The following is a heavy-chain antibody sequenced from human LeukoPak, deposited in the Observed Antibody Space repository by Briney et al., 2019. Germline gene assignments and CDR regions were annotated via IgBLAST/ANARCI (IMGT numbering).Heavy chain of an antibody. D-gene: IGHD6-13*01. V-gene: IGHV3-30*04. CDR3: AKERDISSSWYLSNYFDY. Sequence: GGSLRLSCAASGFTFSSYAMHWVRQAPGKGLEWVAVISYDGSNKYYADSVKGRFTTSRDNSKSTLYLQMNSLRAEDTAVYYCAKERDISSSWYLSNYFDYWGQGTLVIVSS. J-gene: IGHJ4*02. CDR2: ISYDGSNK. CDR1: GFTFSSYA.